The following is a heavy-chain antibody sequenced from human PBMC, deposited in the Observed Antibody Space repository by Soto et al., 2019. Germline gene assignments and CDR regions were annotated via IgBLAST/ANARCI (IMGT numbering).Heavy chain of an antibody. CDR2: INEDGSAT. V-gene: IGHV3-7*04. CDR3: ARGPSTPGFDY. CDR1: GFIFSKFW. D-gene: IGHD2-15*01. J-gene: IGHJ4*02. Sequence: EVQLVESGGGLVQPGGSLRLSCTASGFIFSKFWMNWVRQAPGKGLEWLGNINEDGSATTFVDSVKGRFTTSRDNAERSVYLHMTSLRAEDTAVYYCARGPSTPGFDYLGQGALVTVSS.